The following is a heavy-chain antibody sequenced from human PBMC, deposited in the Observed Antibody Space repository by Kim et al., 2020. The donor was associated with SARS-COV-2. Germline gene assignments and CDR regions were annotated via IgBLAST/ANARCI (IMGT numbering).Heavy chain of an antibody. CDR3: ARVEDGYNLGWFDP. D-gene: IGHD5-12*01. Sequence: NPSLKSRVTISRDTSKNQFSLKLSSVTAADTAVYYCARVEDGYNLGWFDPWGQGTLVTVSS. J-gene: IGHJ5*02. V-gene: IGHV4-39*01.